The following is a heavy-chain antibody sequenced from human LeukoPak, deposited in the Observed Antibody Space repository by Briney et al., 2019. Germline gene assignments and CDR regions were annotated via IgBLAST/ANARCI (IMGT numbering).Heavy chain of an antibody. D-gene: IGHD5-18*01. J-gene: IGHJ4*02. CDR3: ARDLGTWIQAGLDY. Sequence: PGGSLRLSCATSGFTFSTFWMHWVRQAPGKGLVWVSRINHDGSSTNYADSVKGRFTISRDNAKNTLYLQMNSLRAEDTAVYYCARDLGTWIQAGLDYWGQGTLVTVSS. V-gene: IGHV3-74*01. CDR1: GFTFSTFW. CDR2: INHDGSST.